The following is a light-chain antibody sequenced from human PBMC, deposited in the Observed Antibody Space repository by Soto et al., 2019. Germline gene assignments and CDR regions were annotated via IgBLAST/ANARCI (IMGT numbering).Light chain of an antibody. CDR1: QRMTNNF. J-gene: IGKJ2*01. CDR3: QQYGRSPFT. Sequence: IVLTQSPDTLSLSPGERDTLSCRARQRMTNNFLAWCQQKRGLAPRLLIHCSYTRASGVPDRFTGGGSVTDFVLTISRVEPEDFAVYYCQQYGRSPFTFGQGTKLQIK. CDR2: CSY. V-gene: IGKV3-20*01.